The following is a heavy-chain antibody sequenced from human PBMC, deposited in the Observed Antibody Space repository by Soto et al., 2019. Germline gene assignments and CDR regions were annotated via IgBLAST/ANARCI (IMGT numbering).Heavy chain of an antibody. V-gene: IGHV1-69*13. D-gene: IGHD3-10*01. Sequence: GASVKVSCKASGGTFSSYAISWVRQAPGQGLEWMGGIIPIFGTANYAQKFQGRVTITADESTSTAYMELSSLRSEDTAVYYCARSMVRGARRYFDYWGQGTLVTVSS. CDR2: IIPIFGTA. CDR3: ARSMVRGARRYFDY. J-gene: IGHJ4*02. CDR1: GGTFSSYA.